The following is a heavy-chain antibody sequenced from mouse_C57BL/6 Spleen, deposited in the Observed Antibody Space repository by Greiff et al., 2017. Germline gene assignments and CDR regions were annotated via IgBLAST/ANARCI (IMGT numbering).Heavy chain of an antibody. D-gene: IGHD2-5*01. CDR2: IDPSDSYT. CDR1: GYTFTSYW. V-gene: IGHV1-69*01. CDR3: ARRYSNYFDY. Sequence: VQLQQPGAELVMPGASVKLSSKASGYTFTSYWMHWVKQRPGQGLEWIGEIDPSDSYTNYNQKFKGKSTLTVDKSSSTAYMQLSSLTSEDSAVYYCARRYSNYFDYWGQGTTLTVSS. J-gene: IGHJ2*01.